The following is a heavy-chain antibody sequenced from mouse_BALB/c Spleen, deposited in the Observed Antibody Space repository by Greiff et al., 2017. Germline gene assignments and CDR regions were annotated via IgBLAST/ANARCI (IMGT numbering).Heavy chain of an antibody. V-gene: IGHV5-4*02. CDR1: GFTFSDYY. Sequence: EVQGVESGGGLVKPGGSLKLSCAASGFTFSDYYMYWVRQTPEKRLEWVATISDGGSYTYYPDSVKGRFTISRDNAKNNLYLQMSSLKSEDTAMYYCARGRRGFDYWGQGTTLTVSS. J-gene: IGHJ2*01. D-gene: IGHD2-12*01. CDR3: ARGRRGFDY. CDR2: ISDGGSYT.